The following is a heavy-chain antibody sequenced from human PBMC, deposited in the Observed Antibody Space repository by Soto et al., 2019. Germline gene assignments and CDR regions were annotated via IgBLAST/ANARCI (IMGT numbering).Heavy chain of an antibody. CDR2: IYYSGST. V-gene: IGHV4-39*01. J-gene: IGHJ4*02. D-gene: IGHD3-3*01. Sequence: SETLSLTCTVSGGSISSSSYYWGWIRQPPGKGLEWIGSIYYSGSTYYNPSLKSRVTISVDTSKNQFSLKLSSVTAADTAVYYCASKRYYDFWAATPYWGQGTLVTVSS. CDR1: GGSISSSSYY. CDR3: ASKRYYDFWAATPY.